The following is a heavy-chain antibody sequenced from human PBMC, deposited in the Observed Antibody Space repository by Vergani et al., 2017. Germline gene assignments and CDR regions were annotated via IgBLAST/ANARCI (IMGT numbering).Heavy chain of an antibody. CDR1: GVSVTDYN. D-gene: IGHD6-13*01. J-gene: IGHJ5*02. CDR2: LSTSGVS. CDR3: AGDTRSWQRADR. Sequence: QAQLQESGPGLVKASEILSLIRHVFGVSVTDYNCNWIPQAPGNGLEWVGSLSTSGVSTHASHNPSLKSRVSISVDTSKSQFSLRLTSVTAADSAIYYCAGDTRSWQRADRWGQGLLVSVSS. V-gene: IGHV4-59*02.